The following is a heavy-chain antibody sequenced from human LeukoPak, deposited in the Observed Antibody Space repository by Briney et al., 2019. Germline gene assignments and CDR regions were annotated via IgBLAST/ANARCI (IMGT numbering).Heavy chain of an antibody. V-gene: IGHV1-8*01. CDR3: ARRAPGSSSWYAISSTFDP. CDR1: GYTFTSYD. CDR2: MNPNSGNT. J-gene: IGHJ5*02. D-gene: IGHD6-13*01. Sequence: ASVKVSCKASGYTFTSYDINWVRQATGQGLEWMGWMNPNSGNTGYAQKFQGRVTMTRNTSISTAYMELSSLRSEDTAVYYCARRAPGSSSWYAISSTFDPWGQGTLVTVSS.